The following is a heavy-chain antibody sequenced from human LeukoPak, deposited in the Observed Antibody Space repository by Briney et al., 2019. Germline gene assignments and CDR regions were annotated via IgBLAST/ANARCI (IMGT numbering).Heavy chain of an antibody. CDR1: GFTFSSYG. V-gene: IGHV3-30*18. CDR3: AKLYCSSSSCSRGGYFDY. CDR2: ISHDGSNK. J-gene: IGHJ4*02. Sequence: GGSLRLSCEASGFTFSSYGMHWVRRAPGKGLEWMTVISHDGSNKYYVDSVKGRFTISRDNSKSTLYLQMNSLRAEDAAVYYCAKLYCSSSSCSRGGYFDYWGRGTLVTVSS. D-gene: IGHD2-2*01.